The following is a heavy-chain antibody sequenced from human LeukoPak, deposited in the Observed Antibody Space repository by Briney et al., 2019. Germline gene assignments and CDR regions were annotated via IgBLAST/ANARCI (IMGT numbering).Heavy chain of an antibody. CDR3: ARARGYSYAVDY. J-gene: IGHJ4*02. Sequence: SQTLSLTCAISGDSFSSNSAAWNWIRQSPSRGLEWLVRTYYRSKLYNDYAGSVKSRITIHPATSKNQFSLQLNSVTPEDTAVYYCARARGYSYAVDYWGQGTLVTVSS. CDR1: GDSFSSNSAA. CDR2: TYYRSKLYN. V-gene: IGHV6-1*01. D-gene: IGHD5-18*01.